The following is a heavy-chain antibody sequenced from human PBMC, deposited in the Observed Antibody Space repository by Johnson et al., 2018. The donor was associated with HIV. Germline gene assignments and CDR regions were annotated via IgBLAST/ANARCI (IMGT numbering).Heavy chain of an antibody. CDR3: ARASGEWDAFDI. CDR2: INSDGSST. Sequence: VQLVESGGGLVQPGGSLRLSCAASGFTFSSYWLHWVRQAPGKGLVWVSRINSDGSSTSYADSVKGRFTISRDNSKNTLYLQRGSLRAEDMAVYYCARASGEWDAFDIWGQGTVVTVSS. J-gene: IGHJ3*02. V-gene: IGHV3-74*01. D-gene: IGHD3-10*01. CDR1: GFTFSSYW.